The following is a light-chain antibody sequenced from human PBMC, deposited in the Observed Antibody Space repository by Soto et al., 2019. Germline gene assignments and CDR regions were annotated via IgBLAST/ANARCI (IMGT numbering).Light chain of an antibody. CDR2: DAS. J-gene: IGKJ1*01. CDR1: QMIKNT. Sequence: ETVMAQSPATLSVSAWERATLSCRASQMIKNTLAFVHHNPVQAPVLLIYDASKMSAFIPAMFSGSGSRTEFTLTISCLQSEDFAVYYCQQYDDWPPGTFGQGTKVDI. V-gene: IGKV3-15*01. CDR3: QQYDDWPPGT.